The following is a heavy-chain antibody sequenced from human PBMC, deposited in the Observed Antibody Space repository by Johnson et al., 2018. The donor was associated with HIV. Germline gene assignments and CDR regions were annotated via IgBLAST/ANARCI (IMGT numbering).Heavy chain of an antibody. V-gene: IGHV3-9*01. D-gene: IGHD1-14*01. Sequence: VQLVESGGGLVQPGRSLRLSCAASGFTFDDYAMHWVRQAPGKGLEWVSGISWNGGSTGYADSVKGRFTISRDNAKNSLYLQMNSLRAEDTALYYCAKGGLGLSGAFDIWGQGTMVTVSS. CDR3: AKGGLGLSGAFDI. CDR2: ISWNGGST. CDR1: GFTFDDYA. J-gene: IGHJ3*02.